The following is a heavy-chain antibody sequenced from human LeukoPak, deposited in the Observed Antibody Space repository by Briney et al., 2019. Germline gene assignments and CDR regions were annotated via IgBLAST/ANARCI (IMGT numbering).Heavy chain of an antibody. CDR3: ARDPGSYRAFDI. CDR1: GYTFTSYY. V-gene: IGHV1-46*01. D-gene: IGHD1-26*01. J-gene: IGHJ3*02. CDR2: INPSGGTT. Sequence: ASVKVSCKAPGYTFTSYYFHWVRQAPGQGLEWMGIINPSGGTTSYAQKFQGRVTMTRDTSTSTVYMEVSSLRSEDTAVYYCARDPGSYRAFDIWGQGTMVTVSS.